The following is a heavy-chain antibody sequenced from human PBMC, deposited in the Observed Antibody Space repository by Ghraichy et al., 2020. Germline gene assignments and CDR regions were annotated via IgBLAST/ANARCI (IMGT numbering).Heavy chain of an antibody. V-gene: IGHV4-39*01. CDR3: AKHGGSYFDQ. CDR2: MSNAGST. CDR1: GSSINSSTYY. J-gene: IGHJ4*02. D-gene: IGHD3-16*01. Sequence: SETLSLTCTVSGSSINSSTYYWGWIRQPPGKGLEWIGSMSNAGSTYYNPSLKSRATISVDTSKKQFSLKLNSVTAADAAVYYCAKHGGSYFDQWGQGTLVTVSS.